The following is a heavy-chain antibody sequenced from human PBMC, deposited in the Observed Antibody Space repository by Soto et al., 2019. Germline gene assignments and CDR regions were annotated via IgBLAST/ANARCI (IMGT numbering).Heavy chain of an antibody. CDR1: GFTFSDYY. D-gene: IGHD5-18*01. CDR2: ISSSSNYI. V-gene: IGHV3-11*06. J-gene: IGHJ4*02. CDR3: ARQNSGYSSSNDC. Sequence: TGGSLRLSCAASGFTFSDYYMSWIRQAPGKGLEWVSSISSSSNYIYYADSVKGRFAISRDNAKNSLYLQMNSLRAEDTAVYYCARQNSGYSSSNDCWGQGTLVTVSS.